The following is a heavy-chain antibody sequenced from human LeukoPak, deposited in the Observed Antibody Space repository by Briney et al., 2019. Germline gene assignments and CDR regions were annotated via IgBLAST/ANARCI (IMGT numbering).Heavy chain of an antibody. Sequence: PGGSLRLSCAASGFTFSSYWMSWVRQAPGKGLEWMANIKQDGSEKYYVDSVKGRFTISRDNAKNSLYLQMNSLRAEDTAVYYCARGGPMYAMVRGAISRPFDYWGQGTLVTVSS. CDR2: IKQDGSEK. D-gene: IGHD3-10*01. CDR3: ARGGPMYAMVRGAISRPFDY. V-gene: IGHV3-7*01. CDR1: GFTFSSYW. J-gene: IGHJ4*02.